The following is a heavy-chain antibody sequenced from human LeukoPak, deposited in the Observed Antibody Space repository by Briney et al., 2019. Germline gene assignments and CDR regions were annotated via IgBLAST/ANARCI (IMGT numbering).Heavy chain of an antibody. CDR3: ARDSSGYYTLDY. V-gene: IGHV3-30*04. D-gene: IGHD3-22*01. CDR2: ISYDGNNK. J-gene: IGHJ4*02. CDR1: GFTFSNYA. Sequence: PGTSLRLSCAASGFTFSNYAMHWVRQAPGKGLEWVAVISYDGNNKYHADSVKGRFTISRDNSKNTLYLQMNSLRAEDTAVYYCARDSSGYYTLDYWGQGTLVTVSS.